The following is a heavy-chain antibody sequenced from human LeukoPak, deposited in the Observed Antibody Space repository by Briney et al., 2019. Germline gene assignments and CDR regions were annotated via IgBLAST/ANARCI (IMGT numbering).Heavy chain of an antibody. V-gene: IGHV5-51*01. J-gene: IGHJ3*02. CDR2: IYPGDSDT. CDR1: GYSFTSYW. D-gene: IGHD2-2*02. Sequence: GESLKISCKGSGYSFTSYWIGWVRQMPGKGLEWMGIIYPGDSDTRYSPSFQGQVTISVDKSISTAYLQWGGLKASDTAIYFCARGQTCSSTNCYTARAFDIWGQGTMVTVSS. CDR3: ARGQTCSSTNCYTARAFDI.